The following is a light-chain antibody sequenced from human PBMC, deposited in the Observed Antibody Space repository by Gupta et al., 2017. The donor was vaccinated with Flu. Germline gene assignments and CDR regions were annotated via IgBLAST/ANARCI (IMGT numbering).Light chain of an antibody. CDR1: QSVVSKNGITY. CDR3: MRAKPPST. CDR2: VVS. Sequence: VVMTQSRLSLPVTLGQPASISSRPIQSVVSKNGITYCNWFQQRPGQSQRRIIYVVSKRDWGGSDRFSGSGAGTDFTLKSSRGEDEDVGVYYVMRAKPPSTFGQGTKVEI. V-gene: IGKV2-30*01. J-gene: IGKJ2*01.